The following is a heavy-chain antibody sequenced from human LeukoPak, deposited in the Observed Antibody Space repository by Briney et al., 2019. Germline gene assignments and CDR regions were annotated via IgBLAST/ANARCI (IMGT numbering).Heavy chain of an antibody. CDR3: AKEGGYSYGYSYYYMDV. Sequence: GGSLRLSCAASGFTFSSYGMHWVRQAPGKGLEWVAFIRYDGSNKYYADSVEGRFTISRDNSKNTLYLQMNSLRAEDTAVYYCAKEGGYSYGYSYYYMDVWGKGTTVTISS. J-gene: IGHJ6*03. CDR2: IRYDGSNK. V-gene: IGHV3-30*02. D-gene: IGHD5-18*01. CDR1: GFTFSSYG.